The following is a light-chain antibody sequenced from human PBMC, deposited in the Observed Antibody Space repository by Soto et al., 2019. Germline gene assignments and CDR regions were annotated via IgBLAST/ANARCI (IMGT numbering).Light chain of an antibody. J-gene: IGKJ5*01. Sequence: ENVLTQSPGTLSLSPGERATLSCRASQTVSSYLTWYQQRPGQAPRLLISGASRRATGIPDRFSGSGSGTDFTLTISTLETEDFALYYCQQYGTSPITFGQATRLEIK. V-gene: IGKV3-20*01. CDR2: GAS. CDR1: QTVSSY. CDR3: QQYGTSPIT.